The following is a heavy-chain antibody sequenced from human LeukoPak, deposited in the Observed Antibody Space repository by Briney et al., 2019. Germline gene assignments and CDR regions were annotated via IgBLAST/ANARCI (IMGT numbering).Heavy chain of an antibody. D-gene: IGHD3-10*01. V-gene: IGHV3-23*01. Sequence: GGSLRLSCAASGFTFSSYAMNWVRQAPGKGLEWVSSISGSGARTDYADSVKGRFTISRDNSKNTLHLQMNSLRAEDTAVYYCAKDLLLWFGELYYFDYWGQGTLVTVSS. CDR2: ISGSGART. J-gene: IGHJ4*02. CDR1: GFTFSSYA. CDR3: AKDLLLWFGELYYFDY.